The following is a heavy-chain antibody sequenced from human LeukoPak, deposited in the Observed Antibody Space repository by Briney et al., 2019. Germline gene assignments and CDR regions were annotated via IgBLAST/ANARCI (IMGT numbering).Heavy chain of an antibody. D-gene: IGHD2-2*01. CDR2: IYYSGST. CDR3: ASEYCSSTSCYFDS. CDR1: GGSISSYY. V-gene: IGHV4-59*01. J-gene: IGHJ4*02. Sequence: SETLSLTCTVSGGSISSYYWSWIRQPPGKGLEWIGYIYYSGSTNYNPSLKSRVTFSVDTSKNQFSLKPSSVTAADTAVYYCASEYCSSTSCYFDSWSQGTLVTVSS.